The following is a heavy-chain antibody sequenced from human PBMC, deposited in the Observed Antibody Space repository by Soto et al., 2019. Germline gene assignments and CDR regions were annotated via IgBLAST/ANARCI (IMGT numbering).Heavy chain of an antibody. J-gene: IGHJ6*03. CDR1: GFTLSGYA. D-gene: IGHD6-6*01. Sequence: EVQLVEPGGGLAQPGGSLRLSCAASGFTLSGYAMDWVRQAPGKGLEYVSGISSNGVGTYYANSVQGRFTISRDNYKNTVYLQMGSLRPEDMAVYYCARRARPDFYYMDVWGKGTTVTVSS. V-gene: IGHV3-64*01. CDR2: ISSNGVGT. CDR3: ARRARPDFYYMDV.